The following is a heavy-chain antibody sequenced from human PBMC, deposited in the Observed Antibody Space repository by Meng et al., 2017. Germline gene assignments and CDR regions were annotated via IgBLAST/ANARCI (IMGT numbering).Heavy chain of an antibody. J-gene: IGHJ4*02. CDR3: ARDLYSSGSLDH. CDR1: GFIFSSYN. CDR2: ISSSSNYI. D-gene: IGHD6-19*01. Sequence: GESLKISCTASGFIFSSYNINWVRQAPGKGLEWVSSISSSSNYIYYADSLKGRFTISRDNAKNSLYLQMNSLRAEDTAVYYCARDLYSSGSLDHWGQGTLV. V-gene: IGHV3-21*01.